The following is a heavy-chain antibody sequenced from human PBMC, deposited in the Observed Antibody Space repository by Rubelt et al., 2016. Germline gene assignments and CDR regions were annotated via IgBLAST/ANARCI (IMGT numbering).Heavy chain of an antibody. J-gene: IGHJ4*02. Sequence: QLQLQESGPGLVEPSETLSLTCTVSGGSISSTTYYWGWIRQPPGKGLEWIGTIYYSVSTFYNPSLKSRVTISVDTSKNQFSLKLSLGTDAETAVYYGARRPYCGGDCYFFDYWGQGSLVTVSS. CDR3: ARRPYCGGDCYFFDY. V-gene: IGHV4-39*01. CDR1: GGSISSTTYY. D-gene: IGHD2-21*01. CDR2: IYYSVST.